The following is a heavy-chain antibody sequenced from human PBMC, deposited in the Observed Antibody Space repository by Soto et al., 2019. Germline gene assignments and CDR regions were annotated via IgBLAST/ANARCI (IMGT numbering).Heavy chain of an antibody. Sequence: QVQLVQSGAEVKKPGSSVKVSCKASGGTFSSYAISWVRQAPGQGLEWMGGIIPIFGTANYAQKFQGRVTITADKATSTAYMELSSLRSEDTAVYYCAIIDWGRSLGGMDVWGQGTTVTVSS. CDR3: AIIDWGRSLGGMDV. CDR2: IIPIFGTA. D-gene: IGHD7-27*01. J-gene: IGHJ6*02. CDR1: GGTFSSYA. V-gene: IGHV1-69*06.